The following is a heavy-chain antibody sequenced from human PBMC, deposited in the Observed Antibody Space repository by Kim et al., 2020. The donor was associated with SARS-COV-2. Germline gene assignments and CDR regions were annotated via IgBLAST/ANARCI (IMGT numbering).Heavy chain of an antibody. V-gene: IGHV3-23*01. J-gene: IGHJ4*02. D-gene: IGHD1-26*01. CDR2: ISGSGGST. CDR3: AKDQEFIVGATYFDY. Sequence: GGSLRLSCAASGFTFSSYAMSWVRQAPGKGLEWVSAISGSGGSTYYADSVKGRFTISRDNSKNTLYLQMNSLRAEDTAVYYCAKDQEFIVGATYFDYWGQGTLVTVSS. CDR1: GFTFSSYA.